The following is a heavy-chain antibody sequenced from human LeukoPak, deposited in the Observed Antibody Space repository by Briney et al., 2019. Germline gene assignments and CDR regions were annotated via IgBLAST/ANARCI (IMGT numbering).Heavy chain of an antibody. Sequence: GGSLRLSCAASGFTFSSYSMNWVRQAPGKGLEWVAAISYDGSNKYYADSVKGRFTISRDNSKNTLYLQMNSLRAEDTAVYYCAREMYSGSYYGGEWPYYFDYWGQGTLVTVSS. D-gene: IGHD1-26*01. CDR1: GFTFSSYS. CDR3: AREMYSGSYYGGEWPYYFDY. V-gene: IGHV3-30*03. J-gene: IGHJ4*02. CDR2: ISYDGSNK.